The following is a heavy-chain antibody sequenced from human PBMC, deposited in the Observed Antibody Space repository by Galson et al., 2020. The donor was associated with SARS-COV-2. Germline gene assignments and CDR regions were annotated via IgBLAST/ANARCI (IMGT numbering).Heavy chain of an antibody. V-gene: IGHV1-2*02. CDR3: ARQLRAASYYYYCMDV. CDR1: GYTFTGYY. Sequence: ASVKVSCQASGYTFTGYYMHWVRQAPGQGLEWMGWINPNSGGTNYAQKFQGRVTMTRDTSISTAYMELSRLRSDDTAVYYCARQLRAASYYYYCMDVWGQGTTVTVSS. J-gene: IGHJ6*02. D-gene: IGHD6-6*01. CDR2: INPNSGGT.